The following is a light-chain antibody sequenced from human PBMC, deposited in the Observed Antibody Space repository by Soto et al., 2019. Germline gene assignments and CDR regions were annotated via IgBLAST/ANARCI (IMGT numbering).Light chain of an antibody. V-gene: IGKV1-8*01. CDR2: AAS. J-gene: IGKJ5*01. CDR1: QGISSY. Sequence: AIRMTQSPSSFAASTGDRVTITCRASQGISSYLAWYQQKPGKAPKLLIYAASTLQSGVPSRFSGSGSGTDFTLTISCLQSEDFATYYCQQYYSYTPIPFGQGTRWRL. CDR3: QQYYSYTPIP.